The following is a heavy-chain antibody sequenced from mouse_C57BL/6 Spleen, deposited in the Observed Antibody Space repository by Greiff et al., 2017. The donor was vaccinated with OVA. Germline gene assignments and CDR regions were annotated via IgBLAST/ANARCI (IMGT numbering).Heavy chain of an antibody. CDR1: GYAFSSYW. J-gene: IGHJ1*03. V-gene: IGHV1-80*01. Sequence: QVQLQQSGAELVKPGASVKISCKASGYAFSSYWMNWVKQRPGKGLEWIGQIYPGDGDTNYNGKFKGKATLTAEKSSSTAYMQLSSLTSEDSAVYFCARGGGYYWYFDVWGTGTTVTVSS. CDR2: IYPGDGDT. D-gene: IGHD1-1*02. CDR3: ARGGGYYWYFDV.